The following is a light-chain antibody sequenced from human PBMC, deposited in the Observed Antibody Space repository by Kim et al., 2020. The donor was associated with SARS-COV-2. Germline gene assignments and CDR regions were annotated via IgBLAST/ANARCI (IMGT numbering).Light chain of an antibody. Sequence: LTQPASVSGSPGQSITISCTGTSSDVGSYNLVSWYQQHPGKAPKLMIYEVSKRPSGVSNRFSGSKSGNTASLTISGLQAEDEADYYCCSYAGSSTSYVFGTGTKVTVL. J-gene: IGLJ1*01. CDR1: SSDVGSYNL. CDR3: CSYAGSSTSYV. V-gene: IGLV2-23*02. CDR2: EVS.